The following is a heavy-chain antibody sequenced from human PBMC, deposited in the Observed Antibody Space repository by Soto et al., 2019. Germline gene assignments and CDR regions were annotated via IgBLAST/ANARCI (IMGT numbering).Heavy chain of an antibody. CDR1: GFTFDDYA. Sequence: EVQLVESGGGLVQPGRSLRLSCAASGFTFDDYAMHWVRQAPGKGLEWVSGISWNSGSIGYADSVKGRFTISRDNAKNSLYLQMNSLRAEDTALYYCAKDKARGKYCSGGSCPSGSYYYYGMDVWGQGTTVTVSS. CDR3: AKDKARGKYCSGGSCPSGSYYYYGMDV. J-gene: IGHJ6*02. V-gene: IGHV3-9*01. CDR2: ISWNSGSI. D-gene: IGHD2-15*01.